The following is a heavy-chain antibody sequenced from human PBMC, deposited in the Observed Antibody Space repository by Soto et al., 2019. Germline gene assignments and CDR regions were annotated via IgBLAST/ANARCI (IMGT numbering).Heavy chain of an antibody. J-gene: IGHJ4*02. CDR2: ISGSGDTV. D-gene: IGHD2-21*01. CDR1: SGPFLAYS. V-gene: IGHV3-23*01. CDR3: AKHSRESLSCCGEN. Sequence: PGGPLRRPRRAASGPFLAYSLRLVRKPQGRGLEWVSGISGSGDTVNYADSVKGRFIVSRDNSKNTLYLQMNSLRVEDTAVYYCAKHSRESLSCCGENWGQGTLVPVSS.